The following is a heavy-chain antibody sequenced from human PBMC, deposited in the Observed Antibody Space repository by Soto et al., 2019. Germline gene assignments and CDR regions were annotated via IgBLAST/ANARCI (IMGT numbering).Heavy chain of an antibody. D-gene: IGHD7-27*01. CDR2: ISPISRGT. J-gene: IGHJ4*02. V-gene: IGHV1-2*02. CDR1: GYTFTDHY. Sequence: ASVKVSCKASGYTFTDHYIHWVRHAPGQGLGWMGWISPISRGTNFAQKFQGRFTITRDTSINTAYIDLSGLRSDHTAVHYLARERAPDLTYFGLWGQGTLVTVSS. CDR3: ARERAPDLTYFGL.